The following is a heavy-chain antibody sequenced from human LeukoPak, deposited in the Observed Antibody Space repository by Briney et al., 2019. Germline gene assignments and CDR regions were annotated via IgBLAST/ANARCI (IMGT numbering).Heavy chain of an antibody. D-gene: IGHD3-9*01. CDR2: IWYDGSNK. CDR3: AREGPSYYDILTGSTAGNWFDP. V-gene: IGHV3-33*01. Sequence: SGGSLRLSCAASGFTFSSYGMHWVRQAPGKGLEWVAVIWYDGSNKYYADSVKGRFTISRDNSKNTLYLQMNSLRAEDTAVYYCAREGPSYYDILTGSTAGNWFDPWGQGTLVTVSS. CDR1: GFTFSSYG. J-gene: IGHJ5*02.